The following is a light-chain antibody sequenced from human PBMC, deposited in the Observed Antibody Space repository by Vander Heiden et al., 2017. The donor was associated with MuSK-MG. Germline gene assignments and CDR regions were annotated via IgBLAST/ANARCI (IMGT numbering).Light chain of an antibody. CDR3: AAWDDSLSGWV. V-gene: IGLV1-47*01. CDR1: SSIIGSNY. CDR2: RNN. Sequence: QSVLTQPPSAPGTPGQRVTISCSGSSSIIGSNYAYWYQQLPGTAPKLLIYRNNQRPSGVPDRFSGSKSGTSASLAISGLRSEDEADYYCAAWDDSLSGWVFGGGTKLTVL. J-gene: IGLJ3*02.